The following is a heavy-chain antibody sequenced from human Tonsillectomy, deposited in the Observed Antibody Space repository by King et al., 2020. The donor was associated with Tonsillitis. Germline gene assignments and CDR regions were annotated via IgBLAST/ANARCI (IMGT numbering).Heavy chain of an antibody. CDR2: MYYRGAS. Sequence: QLQESGPGVVKPSETLPLTCTISGGSISSSDPYWAWIRQPPGKGLEWIGYMYYRGASFYNPSLKSRITISGGTSANRFSLKLSSVTAADTAVYFCARCVSGSFDYWGQGALVTVSS. CDR1: GGSISSSDPY. CDR3: ARCVSGSFDY. D-gene: IGHD1-26*01. V-gene: IGHV4-39*01. J-gene: IGHJ4*02.